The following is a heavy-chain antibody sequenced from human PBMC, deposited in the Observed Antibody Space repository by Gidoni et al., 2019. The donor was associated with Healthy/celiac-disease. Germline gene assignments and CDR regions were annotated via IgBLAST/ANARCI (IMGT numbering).Heavy chain of an antibody. CDR2: IFPNDEK. J-gene: IGHJ6*02. Sequence: QVTLKESGPVLVKPTETLTLTCTVSGFSLSNARMGVSWIRQPPGKALEWLAHIFPNDEKSYSTSLKSRLTISKDTSKSQVVLTMTNMDPVDTATYYCARVFGSPNYYYYGMDVWGQGTTVTVSS. CDR1: GFSLSNARMG. V-gene: IGHV2-26*01. CDR3: ARVFGSPNYYYYGMDV. D-gene: IGHD3-10*01.